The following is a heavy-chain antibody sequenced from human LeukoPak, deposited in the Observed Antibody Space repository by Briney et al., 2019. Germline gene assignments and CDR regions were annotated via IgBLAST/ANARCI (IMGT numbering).Heavy chain of an antibody. J-gene: IGHJ6*02. V-gene: IGHV3-23*01. D-gene: IGHD6-19*01. CDR1: GFTFSSYA. Sequence: PGGSLRLSCAASGFTFSSYAMSWVRQAPGKGLEWVSAISGSGGSTYYADSVKGRFTISRDNSKNTLYLQMNSLRAEDTAVYYCAKDLSSGWSLFYSMDVWGQGTTVTVSS. CDR3: AKDLSSGWSLFYSMDV. CDR2: ISGSGGST.